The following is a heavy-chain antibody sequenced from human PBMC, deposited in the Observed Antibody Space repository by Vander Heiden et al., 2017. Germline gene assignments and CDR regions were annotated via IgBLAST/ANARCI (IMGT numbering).Heavy chain of an antibody. CDR2: ISGSGGST. CDR1: GFTFSSYA. D-gene: IGHD3-3*01. Sequence: EVQLLESGGGLVQPGGSLRLSCAASGFTFSSYAMSWVRQAPGKGLEWVSAISGSGGSTYYADSVKGRFTISRDNSKNTLYLQMNSLRAEDTAVYYCAKGLRFLEWPDGYYYGTDVWGQGTTVTVSS. CDR3: AKGLRFLEWPDGYYYGTDV. V-gene: IGHV3-23*01. J-gene: IGHJ6*02.